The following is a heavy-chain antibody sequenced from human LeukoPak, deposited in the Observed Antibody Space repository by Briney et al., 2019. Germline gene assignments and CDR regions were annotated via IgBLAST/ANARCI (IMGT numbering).Heavy chain of an antibody. V-gene: IGHV3-53*01. D-gene: IGHD1-7*01. CDR3: ARGRPNFYFDY. Sequence: GGSLRLSCAASGFTVSSNYMNWVRQAPGKGLEWVSVIYTGSNTDYADSVKGRFTISRDNSKNTLYLQMDSLRAEDTGVYYCARGRPNFYFDYWGQGTLVTVSS. J-gene: IGHJ4*02. CDR1: GFTVSSNY. CDR2: IYTGSNT.